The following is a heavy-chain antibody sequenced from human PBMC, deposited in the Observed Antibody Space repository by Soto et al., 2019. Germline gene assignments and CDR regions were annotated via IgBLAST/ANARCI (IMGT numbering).Heavy chain of an antibody. D-gene: IGHD5-18*01. V-gene: IGHV3-23*01. CDR1: GFTFSTYA. Sequence: EVQLLESGGGLVQPGGSLRLSCAASGFTFSTYAMTWVRHAPGKGLEWVSAISASGGSTYYADSVKGRFTISRDNSKNTLYLKMNRLRVEDTAVYYCAKVGFPYSYGYLFYYWGQGTLVTVSS. J-gene: IGHJ4*02. CDR3: AKVGFPYSYGYLFYY. CDR2: ISASGGST.